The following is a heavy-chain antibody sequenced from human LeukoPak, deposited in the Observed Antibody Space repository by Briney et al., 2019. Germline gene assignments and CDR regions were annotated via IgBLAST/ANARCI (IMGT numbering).Heavy chain of an antibody. D-gene: IGHD3-22*01. V-gene: IGHV3-7*05. CDR3: AKDLSPFYDSSGYRAFDI. Sequence: GGSLRLSCAASGFTFSSYWMSWVRQAPGKGPEWVANIKQDGGEKYYVDSVRGRFTISRDNAKNSLYLQMYSLRAEDTAVYYCAKDLSPFYDSSGYRAFDIWGQGTMVTVYS. CDR1: GFTFSSYW. J-gene: IGHJ3*02. CDR2: IKQDGGEK.